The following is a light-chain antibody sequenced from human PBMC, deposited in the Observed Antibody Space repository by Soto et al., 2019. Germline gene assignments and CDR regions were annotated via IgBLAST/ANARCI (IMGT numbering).Light chain of an antibody. V-gene: IGLV2-14*01. CDR2: EVS. CDR1: RSDVGGYNY. J-gene: IGLJ2*01. Sequence: QSALTQPASVSGSPGQSITISCTGTRSDVGGYNYVSWYQQHPGKAPKLMIYEVSKRPSGVSNRFSGSKSGNTASLTISGLQAEDEGDYYCSSYTSSSTVVFGGGTKLTVL. CDR3: SSYTSSSTVV.